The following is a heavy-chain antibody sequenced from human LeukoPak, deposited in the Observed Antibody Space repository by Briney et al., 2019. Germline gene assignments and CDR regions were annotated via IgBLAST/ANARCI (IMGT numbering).Heavy chain of an antibody. D-gene: IGHD1-7*01. J-gene: IGHJ5*02. CDR3: ARVITGTTYRGFDP. Sequence: SVKVSCKASGGTFSSYAISWVRQAPGQGLEWMGRIIPIFGIANYAQKFRGRVTITADKSTSTAYMELSSLRSEDTAVYYCARVITGTTYRGFDPWGQGTLVTVSS. V-gene: IGHV1-69*04. CDR2: IIPIFGIA. CDR1: GGTFSSYA.